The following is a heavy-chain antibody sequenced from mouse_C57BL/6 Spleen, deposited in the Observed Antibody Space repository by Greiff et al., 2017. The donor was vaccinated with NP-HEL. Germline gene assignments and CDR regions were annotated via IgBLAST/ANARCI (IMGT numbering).Heavy chain of an antibody. J-gene: IGHJ3*01. CDR3: ARHGLYDEKGFAY. Sequence: EVHLVESGGDLVKPGGSLKLSCAASGFTFSSYGMSWVRQTPDKRLEWVATISSGGSYTYYPDSVKGRFTISRDNAKNTLYLQMSSLKSEDTAMYYGARHGLYDEKGFAYWGQGTLVTVSA. V-gene: IGHV5-6*01. CDR1: GFTFSSYG. CDR2: ISSGGSYT. D-gene: IGHD2-12*01.